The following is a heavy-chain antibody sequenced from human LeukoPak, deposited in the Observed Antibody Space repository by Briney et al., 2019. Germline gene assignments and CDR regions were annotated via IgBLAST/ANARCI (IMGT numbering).Heavy chain of an antibody. CDR2: LYHGGST. CDR3: ARWRRGGWSLDY. V-gene: IGHV3-53*01. CDR1: GVIVRSNY. Sequence: GGSLRLSCVGSGVIVRSNYMTWVRQAPGKGLEWVSILYHGGSTYYADSVKGRFTISRDNSKNTLYLQMNSLRAEDTAVYYCARWRRGGWSLDYWGQGTLVTVSS. D-gene: IGHD6-19*01. J-gene: IGHJ4*02.